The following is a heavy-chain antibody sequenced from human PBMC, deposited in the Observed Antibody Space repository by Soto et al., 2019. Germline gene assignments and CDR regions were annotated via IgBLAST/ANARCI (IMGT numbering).Heavy chain of an antibody. Sequence: EVQLVESGGGPVKPGGSLRLSCAASGFAFNTYSMNWVRQAPGKGLEWVAFITRSSSYIYYADSVRGRFTLSRDNAKKSLYLQMNSLRAEDTAIYYCARDDGWLILDYWGQGTLVTVSS. CDR2: ITRSSSYI. D-gene: IGHD6-19*01. CDR1: GFAFNTYS. CDR3: ARDDGWLILDY. J-gene: IGHJ4*02. V-gene: IGHV3-21*01.